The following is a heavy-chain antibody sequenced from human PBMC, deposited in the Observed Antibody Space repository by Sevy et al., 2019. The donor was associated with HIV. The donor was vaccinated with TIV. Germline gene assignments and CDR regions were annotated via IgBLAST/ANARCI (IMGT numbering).Heavy chain of an antibody. V-gene: IGHV3-30*02. CDR1: GFTFSSYG. CDR3: AKEGQYSGLWYSEYYYGMDV. D-gene: IGHD6-13*01. CDR2: IRYDGSNK. Sequence: GGSLRLSCAASGFTFSSYGMHWVRQAPGKGLEWVAFIRYDGSNKYYADSVKGRLTISRDNSKNTLYLQMNSLRAEDTAVYYCAKEGQYSGLWYSEYYYGMDVWGQGTTVTVSS. J-gene: IGHJ6*02.